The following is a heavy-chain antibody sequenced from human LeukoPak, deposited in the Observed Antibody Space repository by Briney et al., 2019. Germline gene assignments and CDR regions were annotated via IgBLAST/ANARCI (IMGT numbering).Heavy chain of an antibody. CDR3: ARAGAYRYGGGDAFDI. J-gene: IGHJ3*02. D-gene: IGHD5-18*01. V-gene: IGHV1-46*01. CDR1: GYTLTSYY. CDR2: INPSGTT. Sequence: ASVKVSCKASGYTLTSYYLHWLRQAPGQGLEWMGVINPSGTTGYAQKFQGRVTMTRDTSTSTVYLELSSLRSEDTAVYYCARAGAYRYGGGDAFDIWGQGTMVTVSS.